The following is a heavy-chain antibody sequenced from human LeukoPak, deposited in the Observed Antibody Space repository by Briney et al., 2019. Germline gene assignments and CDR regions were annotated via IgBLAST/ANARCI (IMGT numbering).Heavy chain of an antibody. J-gene: IGHJ4*02. CDR3: AKEDLPPSWGATGEAFDY. D-gene: IGHD1-26*01. Sequence: PGGSLRLSCAASGFTFSDYYMSWIRQAPGKGLEWVSYISSSDSTIYYADSVKGRFTISRDNAKNSLYLQMNSLRAEDTAVYYCAKEDLPPSWGATGEAFDYWGQGTLVTVSS. V-gene: IGHV3-11*01. CDR2: ISSSDSTI. CDR1: GFTFSDYY.